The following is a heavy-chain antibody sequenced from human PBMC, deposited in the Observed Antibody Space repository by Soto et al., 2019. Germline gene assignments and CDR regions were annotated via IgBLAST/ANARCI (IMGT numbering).Heavy chain of an antibody. CDR1: GDSVSSNSAA. CDR2: TYYRSKSYN. V-gene: IGHV6-1*01. CDR3: ARDRKQSYCGGDCDAYYFYGMDV. J-gene: IGHJ6*02. Sequence: PSQTLSLTCAISGDSVSSNSAAWNWIRQSPSRGLEWLGRTYYRSKSYNDYAVSVKSRININPDTSKNQFSLQLNSVTPEVTAVYYCARDRKQSYCGGDCDAYYFYGMDVWCPGTSVTGFS. D-gene: IGHD2-21*02.